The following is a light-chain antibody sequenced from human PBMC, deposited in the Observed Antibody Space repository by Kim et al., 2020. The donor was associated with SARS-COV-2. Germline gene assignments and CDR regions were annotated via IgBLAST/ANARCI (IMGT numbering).Light chain of an antibody. CDR2: GAS. J-gene: IGKJ2*01. Sequence: EIVMTQSPATLSVSPGESATLSCRASQSVSSNLAWYQQKPGQAPRLLIYGASTRATGIPARFSGSGSGTEFTLTISSLQSEDFAVYYCQQYNSWPSYTFGQGTKLEI. V-gene: IGKV3-15*01. CDR3: QQYNSWPSYT. CDR1: QSVSSN.